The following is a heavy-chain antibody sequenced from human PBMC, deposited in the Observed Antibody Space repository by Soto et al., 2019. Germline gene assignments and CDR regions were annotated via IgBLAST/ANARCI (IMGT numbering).Heavy chain of an antibody. D-gene: IGHD6-6*01. CDR1: GFTFSSYA. Sequence: GGSLRLSCAASGFTFSSYAMSWVRQAPGKGLEWVSAISGSGGSTYYADSVKGRFTISRDNSKNTLHLQMNSLRAEDTAVYYCAKDGEYSSSGTIDYWGQGTLVTVSS. CDR2: ISGSGGST. V-gene: IGHV3-23*01. CDR3: AKDGEYSSSGTIDY. J-gene: IGHJ4*02.